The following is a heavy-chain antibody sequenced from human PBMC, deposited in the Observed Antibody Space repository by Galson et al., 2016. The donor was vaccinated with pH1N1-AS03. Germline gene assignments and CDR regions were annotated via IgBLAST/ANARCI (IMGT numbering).Heavy chain of an antibody. D-gene: IGHD3-10*01. CDR3: ALLQVPITPGY. CDR1: GYTFTTYY. J-gene: IGHJ4*02. CDR2: INPVTGET. Sequence: SVKVSCKASGYTFTTYYVHWVRQAPGQGLEWVGRINPVTGETDSPQKFQDRVTLTRDKSISTAYLDLSGLTFDYTAVYYCALLQVPITPGYWGQGTLVTVSS. V-gene: IGHV1-2*06.